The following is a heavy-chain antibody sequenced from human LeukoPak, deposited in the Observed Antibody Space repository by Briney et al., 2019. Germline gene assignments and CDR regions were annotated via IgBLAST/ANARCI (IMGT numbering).Heavy chain of an antibody. CDR3: ARELGRGYSSSWSPNY. CDR1: GYTFTGYY. CDR2: INPNSGGT. Sequence: GASVKVSCKASGYTFTGYYMHWVRQAPGQGLEWMGWINPNSGGTNYAQKFQGRVTMTRDTSISTAYMELSRLRSDDTAVYYCARELGRGYSSSWSPNYWGQGTLVTVSS. V-gene: IGHV1-2*02. D-gene: IGHD6-13*01. J-gene: IGHJ4*02.